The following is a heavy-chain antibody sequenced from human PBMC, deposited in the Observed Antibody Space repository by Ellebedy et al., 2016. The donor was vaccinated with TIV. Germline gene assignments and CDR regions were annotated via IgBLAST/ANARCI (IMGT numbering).Heavy chain of an antibody. V-gene: IGHV3-23*01. CDR2: ISGSGGST. CDR1: GFTFSSYA. CDR3: AKDQVNTSSGYYYINFQH. Sequence: GESLKISCAASGFTFSSYAMSWVRQAPGKGLEWVSAISGSGGSTYYADSVKGRFTISRDNSKNTLYLQMNSLRAEDTAVYYCAKDQVNTSSGYYYINFQHWGQGTLVTVSS. D-gene: IGHD3-22*01. J-gene: IGHJ1*01.